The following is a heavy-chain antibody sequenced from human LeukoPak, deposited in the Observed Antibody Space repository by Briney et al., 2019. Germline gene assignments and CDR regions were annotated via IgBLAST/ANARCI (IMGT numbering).Heavy chain of an antibody. CDR3: AKDRGPRGYSGSDGFDP. D-gene: IGHD5-12*01. Sequence: GGSLRLSCAASGFTFSRFSMHWVRQAPGKGLEWDSGISWNSGSIGYADSVKGRFTISRDNAKNSLYLQMNSLRAEDTALYYCAKDRGPRGYSGSDGFDPWGQGTLVTVSS. V-gene: IGHV3-9*01. J-gene: IGHJ5*02. CDR2: ISWNSGSI. CDR1: GFTFSRFS.